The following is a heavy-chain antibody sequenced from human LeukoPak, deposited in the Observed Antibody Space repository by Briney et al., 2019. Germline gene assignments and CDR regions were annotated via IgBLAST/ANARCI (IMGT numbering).Heavy chain of an antibody. Sequence: ASGKVSCMASGYTFTGYYMHWVRQAPGQGLEWMGRINPNSGGTNYAQKFQGRVTMTRDTSISTAYMELSRLRSDDTAVYYCARAKIVVVTAAPVDYWGQGTLVTVSS. CDR3: ARAKIVVVTAAPVDY. D-gene: IGHD2-21*02. CDR1: GYTFTGYY. V-gene: IGHV1-2*06. J-gene: IGHJ4*02. CDR2: INPNSGGT.